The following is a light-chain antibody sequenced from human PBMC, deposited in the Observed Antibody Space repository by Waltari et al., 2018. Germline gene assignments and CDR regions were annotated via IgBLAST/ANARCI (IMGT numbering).Light chain of an antibody. CDR3: QQYHATPRT. V-gene: IGKV4-1*01. J-gene: IGKJ1*01. CDR1: QSILYTSSNVNS. CDR2: WAS. Sequence: DIVMTQSPESLAVSLGERATINCTSSQSILYTSSNVNSLARYQVKTGQPPKLLMHWASTRESGVPDRFSGSGSGTNFTLTITHLQAEDVAVYYCQQYHATPRTFGQGTTVEI.